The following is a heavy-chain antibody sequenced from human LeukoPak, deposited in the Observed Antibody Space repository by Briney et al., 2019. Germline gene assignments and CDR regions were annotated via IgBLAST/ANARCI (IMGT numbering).Heavy chain of an antibody. J-gene: IGHJ3*02. CDR2: INDDGSTT. V-gene: IGHV3-74*03. Sequence: GGSLRLSCAAAGFTFSSYWMHWVRQVPGKGLVGGARINDDGSTTTYADSVKGRFTISRDNAENTLYLQMNSLRVEDTAVYYCALLGIAGDFDIWGQGRMVTVSS. D-gene: IGHD7-27*01. CDR3: ALLGIAGDFDI. CDR1: GFTFSSYW.